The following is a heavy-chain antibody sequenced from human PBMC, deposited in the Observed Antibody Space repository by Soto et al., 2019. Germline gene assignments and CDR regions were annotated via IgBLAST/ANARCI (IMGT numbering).Heavy chain of an antibody. D-gene: IGHD7-27*01. CDR1: GFTFSEYG. CDR3: ARQSLGNIRLRGLEY. Sequence: QVQLVESGGGVVQPGRSLRLSCAGSGFTFSEYGMQWVRQAPGKGLEWVAVIWYDGSNKYYVDSVKGRFTISRDNSKNTLYLQMNSLRPEDTAVYYCARQSLGNIRLRGLEYWGQGTLVTVSS. J-gene: IGHJ4*02. V-gene: IGHV3-33*01. CDR2: IWYDGSNK.